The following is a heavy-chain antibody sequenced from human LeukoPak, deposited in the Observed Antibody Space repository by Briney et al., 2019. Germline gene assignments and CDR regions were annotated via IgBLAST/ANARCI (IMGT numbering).Heavy chain of an antibody. CDR2: ISYDGSNK. Sequence: GGSLRLSCAASGFTFSSYAMHWVRRAPGKGLEWVAVISYDGSNKYYADSVKGRFTISRDNSKNTLYLQMNSLRAEDTAVYYCARGEVVSAFDIWGQGTMVTVSS. V-gene: IGHV3-30*01. J-gene: IGHJ3*02. CDR3: ARGEVVSAFDI. CDR1: GFTFSSYA. D-gene: IGHD2-8*02.